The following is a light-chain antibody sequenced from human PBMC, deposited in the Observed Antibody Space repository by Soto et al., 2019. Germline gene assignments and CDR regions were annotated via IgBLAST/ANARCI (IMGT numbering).Light chain of an antibody. J-gene: IGKJ1*01. CDR3: HQSGDSPT. CDR2: GVS. CDR1: QTVNANF. Sequence: EIFLTQSPGTLSLSPGERXXXXXXSSQTVNANFLAWYQQKPGQAPRLLIYGVSNRAPGIPDRFSGSGSGTDITLTISRLEPEDFAVYYCHQSGDSPTFGQGTKVDIK. V-gene: IGKV3-20*01.